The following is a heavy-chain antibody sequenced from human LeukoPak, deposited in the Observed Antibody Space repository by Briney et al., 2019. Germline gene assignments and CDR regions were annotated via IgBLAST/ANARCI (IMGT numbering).Heavy chain of an antibody. V-gene: IGHV3-23*01. CDR1: GLTFSSYG. CDR3: AKAGSSWYPRRGVPLYYFDY. D-gene: IGHD6-13*01. Sequence: QAGGSLRLSCAAAGLTFSSYGMSWVRQAPGKGLEWVSGISSSGSNIYYADSVKGRFTISRDNSKNTVNLQMNSLRAEDTAVYYCAKAGSSWYPRRGVPLYYFDYWGQGTLVTVSS. J-gene: IGHJ4*02. CDR2: ISSSGSNI.